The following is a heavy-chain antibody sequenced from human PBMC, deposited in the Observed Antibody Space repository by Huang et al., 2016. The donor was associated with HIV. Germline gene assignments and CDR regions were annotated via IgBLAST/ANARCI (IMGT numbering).Heavy chain of an antibody. J-gene: IGHJ6*02. CDR3: ARGAGKYCYYGMDV. CDR1: GGTFSSYA. CDR2: IIPSVGTA. V-gene: IGHV1-69*01. Sequence: QVHLVQSGAEVKKPGSSVKVYCKASGGTFSSYAISWVRQAPGQGLEWRGGIIPSVGTANYAQNSQGRVTITADEATSTADMELSSLRSEDTAVYYCARGAGKYCYYGMDVWGQGTTVTVSS. D-gene: IGHD3-10*01.